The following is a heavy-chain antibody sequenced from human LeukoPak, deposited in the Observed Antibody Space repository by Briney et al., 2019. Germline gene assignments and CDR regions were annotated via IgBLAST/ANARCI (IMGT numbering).Heavy chain of an antibody. CDR2: IYYSGST. D-gene: IGHD4-17*01. J-gene: IGHJ3*02. CDR1: GGSISSGDYY. V-gene: IGHV4-30-4*01. Sequence: SETLSLTCAVSGGSISSGDYYWSWIRQPPGKGLEWIGYIYYSGSTYYNPSLKSRVTISVDTSKNQFSLKLSSVTAADTAVYYCAREKVTTYAFDIWGQGTMVTVSS. CDR3: AREKVTTYAFDI.